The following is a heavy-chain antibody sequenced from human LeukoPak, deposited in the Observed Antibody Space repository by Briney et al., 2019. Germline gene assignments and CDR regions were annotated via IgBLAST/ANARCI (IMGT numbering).Heavy chain of an antibody. CDR2: INHSGST. Sequence: PSETLSLTCAVYGGSFSGYYWSWLRQPPGKGLEWIGEINHSGSTNYNPSLTSRVTISVDTSKNQFSLKLSSVTAADTAVYYCAGFSTVTTFDYWGQGTLVTVSS. J-gene: IGHJ4*02. V-gene: IGHV4-34*01. CDR3: AGFSTVTTFDY. D-gene: IGHD4-17*01. CDR1: GGSFSGYY.